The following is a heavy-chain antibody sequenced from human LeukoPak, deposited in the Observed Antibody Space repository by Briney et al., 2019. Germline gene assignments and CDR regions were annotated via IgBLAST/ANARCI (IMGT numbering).Heavy chain of an antibody. Sequence: SEPLSLTCTVSGYSISSGFYWGWIRQSPRKGLEWIGTIHHSGTTYYNPSLKSRVTISVDTSKNQFSLNLRSVTAADTAVYYCARGFRGDNFDYWGQGTLVTVSS. V-gene: IGHV4-38-2*02. CDR3: ARGFRGDNFDY. D-gene: IGHD7-27*01. CDR2: IHHSGTT. J-gene: IGHJ4*02. CDR1: GYSISSGFY.